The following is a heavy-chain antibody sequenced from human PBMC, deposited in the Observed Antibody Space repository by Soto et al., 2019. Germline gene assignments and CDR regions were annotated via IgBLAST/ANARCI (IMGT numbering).Heavy chain of an antibody. Sequence: EVQLVESGGGVVRPGGSLRLSCAASGFTFSTHDMHWVRQATGKGLDWVSAIGSADDPYYTGSVKGRFTISRENAKNSLYLQMNSLRAGDTAVYYCARAYSGRLPRRADYYYAMDVWGQGTTVTVSS. CDR1: GFTFSTHD. D-gene: IGHD2-15*01. J-gene: IGHJ6*02. V-gene: IGHV3-13*05. CDR2: IGSADDP. CDR3: ARAYSGRLPRRADYYYAMDV.